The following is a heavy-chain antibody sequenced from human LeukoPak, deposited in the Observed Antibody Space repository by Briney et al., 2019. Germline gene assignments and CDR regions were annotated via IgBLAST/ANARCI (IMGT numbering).Heavy chain of an antibody. Sequence: GGSLRLSCAASGFTFSSYAMSWVRQAPGKGLEWVSAISGSGGSTYYADSVKGRFTISRDNSKNTLYLQMNSLRAEDTAVYYYAKNFAVLRFLEWLIDYWGQGTLVTVSS. CDR2: ISGSGGST. V-gene: IGHV3-23*01. CDR1: GFTFSSYA. D-gene: IGHD3-3*01. CDR3: AKNFAVLRFLEWLIDY. J-gene: IGHJ4*02.